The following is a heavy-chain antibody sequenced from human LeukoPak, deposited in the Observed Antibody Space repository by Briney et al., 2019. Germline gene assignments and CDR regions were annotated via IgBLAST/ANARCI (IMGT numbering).Heavy chain of an antibody. V-gene: IGHV1-46*01. CDR1: GYTFTSYY. J-gene: IGHJ4*02. CDR3: ARAGRGYSGYDYVNYFDY. Sequence: ASVKVSCKASGYTFTSYYMHWVRQAPGQGLEWIGIINPSGGSTSYAQKFQGRVTMTRDMSTSTVYMELSSLRSEDTAVYYCARAGRGYSGYDYVNYFDYWGQGTLVTVSS. CDR2: INPSGGST. D-gene: IGHD5-12*01.